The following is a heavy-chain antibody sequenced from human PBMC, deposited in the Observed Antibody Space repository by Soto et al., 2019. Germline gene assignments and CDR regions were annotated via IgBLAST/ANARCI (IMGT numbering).Heavy chain of an antibody. Sequence: LSLTCTVSGGSISSGDYYWSWIRQPPGKGLEWIGYIYYSGSTYYNPSLKSRVTISVDTSKNQFSLKLSSVTAADTAVYYCASLTYYDFWSGYNGMDVWGQGTTVTVSS. D-gene: IGHD3-3*01. CDR3: ASLTYYDFWSGYNGMDV. J-gene: IGHJ6*02. CDR2: IYYSGST. CDR1: GGSISSGDYY. V-gene: IGHV4-30-4*01.